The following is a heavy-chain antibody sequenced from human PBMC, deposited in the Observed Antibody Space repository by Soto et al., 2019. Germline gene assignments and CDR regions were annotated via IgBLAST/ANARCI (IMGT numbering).Heavy chain of an antibody. D-gene: IGHD6-13*01. V-gene: IGHV1-2*02. CDR3: ARAKAADNWFDP. CDR1: GYTSTGYY. CDR2: INPNSGGT. Sequence: ASVKVSCKASGYTSTGYYMHWVRQAPGQGLEWMGWINPNSGGTNYAQKFQGRVTMTRDTSISTAYMELSRLRSDDTAVYYCARAKAADNWFDPWGQGTLVTVSS. J-gene: IGHJ5*02.